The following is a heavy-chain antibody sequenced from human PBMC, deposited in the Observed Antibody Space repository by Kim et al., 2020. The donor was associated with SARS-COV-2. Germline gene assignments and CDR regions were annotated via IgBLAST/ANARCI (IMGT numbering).Heavy chain of an antibody. J-gene: IGHJ4*02. Sequence: ASVKVSCKTSGYIFTDHSMHWVRQAPGQGLEWMGWISAGNGVAKYSQKFQGRLTISRDTFASTVYMELSSLRSTDRAVYHCARGTTYYDVFTGQGDFDYWGQGALVTVSS. CDR3: ARGTTYYDVFTGQGDFDY. V-gene: IGHV1-3*01. CDR2: ISAGNGVA. D-gene: IGHD3-9*01. CDR1: GYIFTDHS.